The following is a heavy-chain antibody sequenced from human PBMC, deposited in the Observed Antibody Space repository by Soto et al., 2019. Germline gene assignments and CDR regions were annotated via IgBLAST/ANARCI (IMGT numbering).Heavy chain of an antibody. CDR1: GGSISSGDYY. CDR2: IYYSGGT. CDR3: ASRNRGSRKFDY. Sequence: SETLSLTCTVSGGSISSGDYYWSWIRQPPGKGLEWIGYIYYSGGTYYNPSLKSRVTISVDTSKNQFSLKLSSVTAADTVVYCGASRNRGSRKFDYWGQGTLVTVSS. V-gene: IGHV4-30-4*01. J-gene: IGHJ4*02.